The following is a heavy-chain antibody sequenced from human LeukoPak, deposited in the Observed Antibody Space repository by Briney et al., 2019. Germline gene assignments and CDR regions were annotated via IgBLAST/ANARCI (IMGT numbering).Heavy chain of an antibody. Sequence: GGSLRLSCAASGFTFSSYWMHWVRQAPGKGLVWVSRINSDGSSTSYADSVKGRFTISRDNAKNTLYLQMNSLRAEDTAVYYCARDLGYYDFWSGYYGNWFDPWGQGTLVTVSS. CDR2: INSDGSST. V-gene: IGHV3-74*01. J-gene: IGHJ5*02. D-gene: IGHD3-3*01. CDR1: GFTFSSYW. CDR3: ARDLGYYDFWSGYYGNWFDP.